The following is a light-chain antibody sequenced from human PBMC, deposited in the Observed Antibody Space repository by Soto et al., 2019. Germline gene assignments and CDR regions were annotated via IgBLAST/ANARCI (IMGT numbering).Light chain of an antibody. CDR1: QDITTY. V-gene: IGKV1-39*01. J-gene: IGKJ4*01. CDR3: LQTYSTPPT. Sequence: DIQMTQSPSSLSAYVGDRVTIACRASQDITTYLSWYQKKPGKAPKLLIKAASSLQSGAPSRFSGSGSGTDFTLTISSLQPEDFATYYFLQTYSTPPTFGGGTKVEIK. CDR2: AAS.